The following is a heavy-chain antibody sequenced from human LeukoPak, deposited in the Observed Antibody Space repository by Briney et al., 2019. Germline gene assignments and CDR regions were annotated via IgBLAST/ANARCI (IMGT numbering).Heavy chain of an antibody. Sequence: GGSVRLSCAASGFTVRSNYMSWVRQAPGKGLKWVSVIFSGGSTYYADSVRGRFTLSRDNSKNTVYLQMNSLRADDTAVYYCARAYVMGATRWFDPWGQGTLVTVSS. CDR1: GFTVRSNY. CDR2: IFSGGST. D-gene: IGHD1-26*01. V-gene: IGHV3-53*01. J-gene: IGHJ5*02. CDR3: ARAYVMGATRWFDP.